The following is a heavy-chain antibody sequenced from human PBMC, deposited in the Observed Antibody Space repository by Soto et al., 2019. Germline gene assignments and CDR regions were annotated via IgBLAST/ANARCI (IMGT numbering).Heavy chain of an antibody. CDR1: GFTFSSYG. D-gene: IGHD2-2*01. Sequence: QVQLVESGGGVVQPGRSLRLSCAASGFTFSSYGMHWVRQAPGMGLEWVAVISYDGSNKYYADSVKGRFTISRDNSKITLYMPMNSMRAEDTAVYYCAKDRGGVGYCSSTSCFMDVWGQGTTVTVSS. CDR3: AKDRGGVGYCSSTSCFMDV. J-gene: IGHJ6*02. CDR2: ISYDGSNK. V-gene: IGHV3-30*18.